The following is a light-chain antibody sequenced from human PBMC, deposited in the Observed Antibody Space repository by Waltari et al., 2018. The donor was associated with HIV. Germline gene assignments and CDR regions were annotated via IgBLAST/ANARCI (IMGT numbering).Light chain of an antibody. J-gene: IGKJ3*01. CDR2: SAS. CDR1: QDISTS. CDR3: QQARFSPLT. Sequence: DIQMTQSPSSVSVSVGDRVTINCRASQDISTSLAWYQQRPGQAPKLLIHSASNLQTGVPSRFSGSGSGTDFTLTIRSLQPDDFATYYCQQARFSPLTFGPGTKVEVK. V-gene: IGKV1-12*01.